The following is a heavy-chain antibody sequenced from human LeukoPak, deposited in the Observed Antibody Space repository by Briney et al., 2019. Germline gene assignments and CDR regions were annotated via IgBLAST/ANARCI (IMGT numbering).Heavy chain of an antibody. CDR1: GFAFSSYE. CDR2: ISSSGSTI. CDR3: ARYCSSTSCYYYYYGMDV. Sequence: PGGSLRLSCAASGFAFSSYEMNWVRQAPGKGLEWVSYISSSGSTIYYGDSVKGRFTISRDNAKNSLYLQMNSLRAENTAVYYCARYCSSTSCYYYYYGMDVWGQGTTVTVSS. J-gene: IGHJ6*02. D-gene: IGHD2-2*01. V-gene: IGHV3-48*03.